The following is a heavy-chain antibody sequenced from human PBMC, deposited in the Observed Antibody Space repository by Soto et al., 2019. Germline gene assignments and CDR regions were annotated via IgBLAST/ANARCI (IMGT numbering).Heavy chain of an antibody. J-gene: IGHJ6*03. CDR1: GGSISSSNW. Sequence: SETLSLTCAVSGGSISSSNWWSWVRQPPGKGLEWIGEIYHSGSTNYNPSLKSRVTISVDKSKNQFSLKLSSVTAADTAVYYCARHGCSSTSCYYYYYYMDVWGKGTTVTVSS. CDR3: ARHGCSSTSCYYYYYYMDV. D-gene: IGHD2-2*01. V-gene: IGHV4-4*02. CDR2: IYHSGST.